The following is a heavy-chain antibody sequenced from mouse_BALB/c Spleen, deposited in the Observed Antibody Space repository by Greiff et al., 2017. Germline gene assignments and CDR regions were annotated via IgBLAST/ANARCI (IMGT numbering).Heavy chain of an antibody. J-gene: IGHJ1*01. CDR3: ARNGNDYGYWYFDV. V-gene: IGHV2-2*02. D-gene: IGHD1-1*01. CDR2: IWSGGST. CDR1: GFSLTSYG. Sequence: VQLQQSGPGLVQPSQSLSITCTVSGFSLTSYGVHWVRQSPGKGLEWLGVIWSGGSTDYNAAFISRLSISKDNSKSQVFFKMNSLQANDTAIYYCARNGNDYGYWYFDVWGAGTTVTVSS.